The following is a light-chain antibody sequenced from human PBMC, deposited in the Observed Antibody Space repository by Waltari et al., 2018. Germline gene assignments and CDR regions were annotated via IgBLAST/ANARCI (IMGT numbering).Light chain of an antibody. CDR2: DAS. CDR3: QQRSNWPPLT. V-gene: IGKV3-11*01. CDR1: QSVSSY. J-gene: IGKJ4*01. Sequence: EVLLTQSPATLSLSPGERATLSCRASQSVSSYLAWYQQKPGQAPRLLIHDASNRATGSPARFSGSGSGTDFTLTISGLEPEDFAVYYCQQRSNWPPLTFGGGTKVEIK.